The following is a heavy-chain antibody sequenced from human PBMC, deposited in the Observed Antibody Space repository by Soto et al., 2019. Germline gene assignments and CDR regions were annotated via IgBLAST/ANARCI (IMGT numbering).Heavy chain of an antibody. CDR1: GGTLSSYH. CDR3: SLEPHVGWIDP. J-gene: IGHJ5*02. D-gene: IGHD1-1*01. V-gene: IGHV1-69*01. Sequence: QVQLVQSGAEVKKPGSSVKVSCKASGGTLSSYHVNWVRQAPGQGLECMGGIIPVFGTPNYAQKFQDRVTITSDESTSTVYMELSSLRSEDTAVYYCSLEPHVGWIDPWGQGTLVIVSS. CDR2: IIPVFGTP.